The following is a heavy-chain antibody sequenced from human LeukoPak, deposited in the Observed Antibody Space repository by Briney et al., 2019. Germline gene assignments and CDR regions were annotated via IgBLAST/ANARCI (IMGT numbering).Heavy chain of an antibody. CDR1: GGSISSYY. J-gene: IGHJ6*03. CDR3: ARGTRGDYVYHRGNFRRMVYYYYMDV. Sequence: SETLSFTGTVSGGSISSYYWSWLRQPPGKGLEWIRYIYYSRSTNYNPSLKSRVTISVDTSKNQFSLQLSSVTAADTAVYYCARGTRGDYVYHRGNFRRMVYYYYMDVWGKGTTVTVSS. CDR2: IYYSRST. V-gene: IGHV4-59*01. D-gene: IGHD4-17*01.